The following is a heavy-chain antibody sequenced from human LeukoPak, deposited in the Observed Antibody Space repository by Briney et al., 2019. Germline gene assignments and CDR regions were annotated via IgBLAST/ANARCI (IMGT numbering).Heavy chain of an antibody. CDR1: GFTVSSYG. Sequence: GGSLRLSCAASGFTVSSYGMTWVRQAPGKGLEWVSAFSATDGSAQYAESVRGRFTISRDNSKNSLYLQMNSQRDEDTAVYFCAKARIAAAGTGAFDVWGQGTMVTVSS. CDR2: FSATDGSA. J-gene: IGHJ3*01. CDR3: AKARIAAAGTGAFDV. D-gene: IGHD6-13*01. V-gene: IGHV3-23*01.